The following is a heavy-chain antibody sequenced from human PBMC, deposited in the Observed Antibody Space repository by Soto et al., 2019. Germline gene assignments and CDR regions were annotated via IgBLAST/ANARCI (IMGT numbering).Heavy chain of an antibody. Sequence: SETLSLTCAVYGGSFSGYYWNWIRQPPGKGLEWIGEINHSGSTNYNPSLKSRVTISVDTSKNQFSLKLSSVTAADTAVYYCAVWFGELFRGWFDPWGQGTLVTVSS. CDR3: AVWFGELFRGWFDP. V-gene: IGHV4-34*01. J-gene: IGHJ5*02. D-gene: IGHD3-10*01. CDR1: GGSFSGYY. CDR2: INHSGST.